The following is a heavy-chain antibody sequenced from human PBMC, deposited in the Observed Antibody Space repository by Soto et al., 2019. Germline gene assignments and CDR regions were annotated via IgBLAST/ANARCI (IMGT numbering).Heavy chain of an antibody. CDR2: IFHGGST. CDR1: CGSFSDYC. V-gene: IGHV4-34*12. CDR3: AREESIGWFDP. Sequence: PSETLSLTCAVYCGSFSDYCGTWIRQPPGKGLEWIGEIFHGGSTNYSPSLKSRVTISVDTSKNQFSLELSSVTAADTAVYYCAREESIGWFDPWGQGTLVNVSS. J-gene: IGHJ5*02. D-gene: IGHD2-15*01.